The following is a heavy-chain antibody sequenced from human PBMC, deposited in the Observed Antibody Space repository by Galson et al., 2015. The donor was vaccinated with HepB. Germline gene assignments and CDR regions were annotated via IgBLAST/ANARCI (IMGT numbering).Heavy chain of an antibody. Sequence: SETLSLTCTVSGGSISSSSYYWGWIRQPPGKGLEWIGSMYYSGITYYNPSLKSRVTISVDTSRNQFSLRLNSVTAADTAIYYCARQDINKVTGIWAFDIWGQRTMVTVSS. V-gene: IGHV4-39*01. D-gene: IGHD2-21*02. CDR1: GGSISSSSYY. CDR2: MYYSGIT. J-gene: IGHJ3*02. CDR3: ARQDINKVTGIWAFDI.